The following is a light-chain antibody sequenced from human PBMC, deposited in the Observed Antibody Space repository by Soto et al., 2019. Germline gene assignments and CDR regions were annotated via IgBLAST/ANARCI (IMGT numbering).Light chain of an antibody. J-gene: IGLJ1*01. V-gene: IGLV2-23*01. CDR2: EGS. Sequence: QSVLTQPASVSGSPGQSITISCTGTSSDVGSYNLVSWYQQHPGKAPKLMIYEGSKRPSGVSNRFSGSKSGNTAPLTISGLQAEDEADYYCCSYAGSSTDYVFGTGTKVT. CDR1: SSDVGSYNL. CDR3: CSYAGSSTDYV.